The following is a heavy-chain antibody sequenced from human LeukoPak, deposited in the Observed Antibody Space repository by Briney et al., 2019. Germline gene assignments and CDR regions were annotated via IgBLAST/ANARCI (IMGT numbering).Heavy chain of an antibody. D-gene: IGHD6-13*01. Sequence: GGSLRLSCAASGFTFKDYALNWVRQTPGKGLEWVSSISDDGAYIYYADSVKGRFTISRDNANSSLYLQMVSLSPEDTAVYYCARDPHNVAANWFDPWGQGALVTVSS. J-gene: IGHJ5*02. CDR1: GFTFKDYA. V-gene: IGHV3-21*01. CDR3: ARDPHNVAANWFDP. CDR2: ISDDGAYI.